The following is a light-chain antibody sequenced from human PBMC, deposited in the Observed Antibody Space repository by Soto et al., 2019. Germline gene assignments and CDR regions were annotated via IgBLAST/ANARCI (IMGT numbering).Light chain of an antibody. Sequence: QSALTQPASVSGSPLHSSSISCTGTSSDVGSYNLVSWYQQHPGKAPKLMIYEVSKRPSGVSNRFSGSKSGNTASLTISGLQAEDEADYYCCSYAGSSTFYVFGTGTKVTVL. CDR1: SSDVGSYNL. CDR2: EVS. J-gene: IGLJ1*01. V-gene: IGLV2-23*02. CDR3: CSYAGSSTFYV.